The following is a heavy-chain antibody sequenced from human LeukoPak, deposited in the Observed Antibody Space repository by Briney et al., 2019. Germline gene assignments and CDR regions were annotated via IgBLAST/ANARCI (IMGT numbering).Heavy chain of an antibody. V-gene: IGHV3-7*03. CDR3: AKAPVTSCRGAYRYPFGS. CDR1: GFTFSSYW. Sequence: GGSLRLSCAASGFTFSSYWMSWVRQAPGKGLEWVANIKQDGSEKYYVDSVKGRFTISRDNAKNSLYLQMNSLRAEDAAVYFCAKAPVTSCRGAYRYPFGSWGQGTLVTVSS. CDR2: IKQDGSEK. D-gene: IGHD2-15*01. J-gene: IGHJ4*02.